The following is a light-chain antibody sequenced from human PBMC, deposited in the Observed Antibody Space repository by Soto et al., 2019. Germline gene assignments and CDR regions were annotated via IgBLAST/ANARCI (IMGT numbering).Light chain of an antibody. CDR3: QQYNNWPPST. CDR2: GAS. CDR1: QSVSSS. V-gene: IGKV3-15*01. J-gene: IGKJ2*01. Sequence: EIVMTQSPATLSVSPGERATLSCRASQSVSSSLAWYQQKPGQAPRLLIYGASTRATGIPARFSGIGSGTEFTLTISSLQSEDFAVYYCQQYNNWPPSTFGQGTKLEIK.